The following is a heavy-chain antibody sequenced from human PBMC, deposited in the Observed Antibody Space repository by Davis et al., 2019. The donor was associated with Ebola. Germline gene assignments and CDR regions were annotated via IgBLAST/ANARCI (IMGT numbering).Heavy chain of an antibody. D-gene: IGHD3-22*01. CDR2: IKQDGSEK. Sequence: GESLKISCAASGFTFSSYWMSWVRQAPGKGLEWVANIKQDGSEKYYVDSVKGRFTISRDNAKNSLYLQMNSLRAEDTAVYYCARALYYYDSSGYYGGGRVFDYWGQGTLVTVSS. J-gene: IGHJ4*02. CDR3: ARALYYYDSSGYYGGGRVFDY. V-gene: IGHV3-7*01. CDR1: GFTFSSYW.